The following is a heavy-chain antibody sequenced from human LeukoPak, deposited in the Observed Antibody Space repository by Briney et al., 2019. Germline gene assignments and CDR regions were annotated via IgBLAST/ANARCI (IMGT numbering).Heavy chain of an antibody. CDR2: ISWDSSNI. D-gene: IGHD5-12*01. CDR3: AKEPNKYSGYDYFDF. J-gene: IGHJ4*02. V-gene: IGHV3-9*01. Sequence: GGSLRLSCAASGFTFDDYAMHWVRQAPGKSLEWVSGISWDSSNIHYADSVKGRFTISRDNAKNSLYLQMDSLRAEDTALYYCAKEPNKYSGYDYFDFWGQGTLVTVSS. CDR1: GFTFDDYA.